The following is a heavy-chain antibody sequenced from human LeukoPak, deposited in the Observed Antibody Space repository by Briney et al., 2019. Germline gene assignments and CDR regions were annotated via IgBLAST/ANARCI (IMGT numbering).Heavy chain of an antibody. J-gene: IGHJ5*02. Sequence: GGSLRLSCAASGFTFSSYEMNWVRQAPGKGLEWVSYISSSGSTIYYADSVKGRFTISRDNAKNSLYLQMNSLRAEDTAVYYCARDRCSGGSCCEEDWFDPWGQGTLVTVSS. CDR3: ARDRCSGGSCCEEDWFDP. V-gene: IGHV3-48*03. CDR2: ISSSGSTI. D-gene: IGHD2-15*01. CDR1: GFTFSSYE.